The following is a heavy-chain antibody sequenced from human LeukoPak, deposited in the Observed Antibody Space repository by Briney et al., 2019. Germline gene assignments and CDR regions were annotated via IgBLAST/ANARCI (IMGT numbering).Heavy chain of an antibody. CDR2: INHSGST. V-gene: IGHV4-34*01. CDR1: GGSFSGYY. J-gene: IGHJ6*02. Sequence: SETLSLTCAVYGGSFSGYYWSWIRQPPGKGLEWIGEINHSGSTNYNPSLKSRVTISVDTSKNQFSLQLRSVTAADTAVYYCAREDPQTTVPEGMDVWGQGTTVTASS. CDR3: AREDPQTTVPEGMDV. D-gene: IGHD4-17*01.